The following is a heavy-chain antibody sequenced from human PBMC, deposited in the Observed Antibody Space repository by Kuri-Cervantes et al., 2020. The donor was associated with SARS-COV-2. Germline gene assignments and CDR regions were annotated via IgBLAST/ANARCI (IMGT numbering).Heavy chain of an antibody. J-gene: IGHJ4*02. Sequence: GESLKISCAASGFTFSSYWMNWVRQAPGKGLEWVSSISSSSSYIYYADSVKGRFTISRDNAKNSLYLQMNSLRAEDTAVYYCARDFSSSGGFDYWGQGTLVTVSS. D-gene: IGHD6-6*01. CDR1: GFTFSSYW. CDR2: ISSSSSYI. V-gene: IGHV3-21*01. CDR3: ARDFSSSGGFDY.